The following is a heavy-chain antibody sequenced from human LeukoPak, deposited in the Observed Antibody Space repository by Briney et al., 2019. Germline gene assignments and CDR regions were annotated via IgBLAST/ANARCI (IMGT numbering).Heavy chain of an antibody. V-gene: IGHV3-48*01. D-gene: IGHD3-22*01. CDR2: ISSSSSTI. Sequence: GGSLRLSCAASGFTFSSYSMNWVRQAPGKGLEWVSYISSSSSTIHYADSVKGRFTISRDNAKNSLYLQMNSLRAEDTAVYYCAKDYYDISGSRYDFWGQGTLVTVSS. J-gene: IGHJ4*02. CDR3: AKDYYDISGSRYDF. CDR1: GFTFSSYS.